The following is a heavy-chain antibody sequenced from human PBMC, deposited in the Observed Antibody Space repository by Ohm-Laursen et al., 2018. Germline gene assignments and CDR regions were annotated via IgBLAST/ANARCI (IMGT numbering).Heavy chain of an antibody. CDR2: IWYDGSNK. Sequence: SLRLSCSASGFTFSSYGMHWVRQAPGKGLEWVAVIWYDGSNKYYADSVKGRFTISRDNSKNTLYLQMNSLRAEDTAIYYCAKDILDGYSLEADYWGQGTLVTVSS. CDR3: AKDILDGYSLEADY. CDR1: GFTFSSYG. J-gene: IGHJ4*02. D-gene: IGHD5-24*01. V-gene: IGHV3-33*06.